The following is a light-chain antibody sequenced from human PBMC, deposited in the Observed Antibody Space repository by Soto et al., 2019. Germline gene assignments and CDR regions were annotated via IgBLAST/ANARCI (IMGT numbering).Light chain of an antibody. CDR2: GAS. Sequence: EIVLTQSPGTLSLCPGERATLSCRASQSVSNNYLAWYQQRPGQAPRLLIYGASSRVTGIPDRFRGSGSGTDFTLTISRLEPEDFAVYYCLQYGGSPRTFGQGTKVEIK. CDR3: LQYGGSPRT. V-gene: IGKV3-20*01. CDR1: QSVSNNY. J-gene: IGKJ1*01.